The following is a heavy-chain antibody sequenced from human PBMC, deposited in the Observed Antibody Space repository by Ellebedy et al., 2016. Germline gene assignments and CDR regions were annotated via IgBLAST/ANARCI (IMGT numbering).Heavy chain of an antibody. CDR2: IYYSENT. V-gene: IGHV4-39*07. CDR1: GGFISSSTYY. D-gene: IGHD2-21*01. J-gene: IGHJ3*02. Sequence: GSLRLSXIVSGGFISSSTYYWGWIRQPPGKGLEWIGTIYYSENTYYNPSLNSRVSISVDPSKMQFSLKVTSVTAADTAVYYCGRGRYWGFDIWGQGTMVTVSS. CDR3: GRGRYWGFDI.